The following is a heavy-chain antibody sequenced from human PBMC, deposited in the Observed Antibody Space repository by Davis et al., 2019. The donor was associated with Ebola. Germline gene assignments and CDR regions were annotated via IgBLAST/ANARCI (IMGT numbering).Heavy chain of an antibody. V-gene: IGHV1-46*01. CDR2: INPSGGST. D-gene: IGHD3-22*01. J-gene: IGHJ3*02. CDR3: ARDRAEKITMIVVVPSGAFDI. CDR1: GYTFTSYY. Sequence: ASVKVSCKASGYTFTSYYMHWVRQAPGQGLEWMGIINPSGGSTSYAQKFQGRVTMTRDTSTSTVYMELSSLRSEDTAVYYCARDRAEKITMIVVVPSGAFDIWGQGTMVTVSS.